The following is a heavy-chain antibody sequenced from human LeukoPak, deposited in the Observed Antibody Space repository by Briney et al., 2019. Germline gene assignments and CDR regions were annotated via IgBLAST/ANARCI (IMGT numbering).Heavy chain of an antibody. CDR2: ISYDGSDK. CDR1: GFTFSSYV. CDR3: AKGIPGDY. J-gene: IGHJ4*02. D-gene: IGHD5-18*01. Sequence: GGSLRLSCAASGFTFSSYVMHWVRQAPGKGLEWVAVISYDGSDKYYADSVKGRFTISRDNSKNTLYLQMNSLRAEDTAVYYCAKGIPGDYWGQGILVTVSS. V-gene: IGHV3-30*18.